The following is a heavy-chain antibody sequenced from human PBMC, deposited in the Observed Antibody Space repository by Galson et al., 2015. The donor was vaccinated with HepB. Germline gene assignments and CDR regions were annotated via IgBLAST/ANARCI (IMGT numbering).Heavy chain of an antibody. J-gene: IGHJ4*02. CDR1: GGSFSGYY. D-gene: IGHD6-19*01. V-gene: IGHV4-34*01. CDR3: ARGGGWQVGY. Sequence: ETLSLTCAVYGGSFSGYYWSWIRQPPGKGLEWIGEINHSGSTNYNPSLKSRVTISVDTSKNQFSLKLSSVTAADTAVYYCARGGGWQVGYWGQGTLVTVSS. CDR2: INHSGST.